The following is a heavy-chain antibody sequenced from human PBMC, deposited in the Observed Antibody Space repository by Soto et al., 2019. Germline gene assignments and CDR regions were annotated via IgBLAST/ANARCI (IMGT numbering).Heavy chain of an antibody. CDR1: GYSFTDYH. CDR2: INPKSGGT. CDR3: ARGHSTDCSNGVCSFFYNHEMDV. Sequence: ASVKVSCKASGYSFTDYHIHWVRQAPGQGLEWLGRINPKSGGTSTAQKFQGWVTMTRDRSISTVYMELTRLRSDDTVVYFCARGHSTDCSNGVCSFFYNHEMDVWGQGTTVTVSS. J-gene: IGHJ6*02. V-gene: IGHV1-2*05. D-gene: IGHD2-8*01.